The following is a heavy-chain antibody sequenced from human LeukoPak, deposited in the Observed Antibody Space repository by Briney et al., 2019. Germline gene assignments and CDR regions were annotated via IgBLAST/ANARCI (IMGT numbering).Heavy chain of an antibody. J-gene: IGHJ6*02. CDR2: ISYDGSNK. Sequence: GGSLRLSCAASGFTFSSYGMHWVRQAPGKGLEWVAVISYDGSNKYYADSVEGRFTISRDNSKNTLYLQMNSLRAEDTAVYYCARAGGIYYDVLTRYYKDGMDVWGQGTTVTVSS. V-gene: IGHV3-30*03. CDR3: ARAGGIYYDVLTRYYKDGMDV. D-gene: IGHD3-9*01. CDR1: GFTFSSYG.